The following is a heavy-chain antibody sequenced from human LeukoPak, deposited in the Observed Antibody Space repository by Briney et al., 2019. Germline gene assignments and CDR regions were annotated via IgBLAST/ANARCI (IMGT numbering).Heavy chain of an antibody. J-gene: IGHJ4*02. CDR3: ARDPSDGYNPLFVY. CDR1: GFTFSNAW. V-gene: IGHV3-15*01. CDR2: IKSKTDGGTT. Sequence: GGSLRLSCAASGFTFSNAWMSWVRQAPGKGLEWVGRIKSKTDGGTTDYAAPVKGRFTISRDDSKNTLYLQMNSLKTEDTAVYYCARDPSDGYNPLFVYWGQGTLVTVSS. D-gene: IGHD5-24*01.